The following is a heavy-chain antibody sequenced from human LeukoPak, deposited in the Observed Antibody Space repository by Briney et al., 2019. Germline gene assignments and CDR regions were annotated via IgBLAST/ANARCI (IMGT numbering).Heavy chain of an antibody. Sequence: ASVKVSCKAAGYSFTTFHINWVRQAPGQGPEWMGWVNPDTGNTGFAQKFQGRVTITQNSSVTTVYMELSSLTSEDTAVYYCARRGLVAGIYDLVCGFDLWGQGTMVTVSS. CDR2: VNPDTGNT. D-gene: IGHD3/OR15-3a*01. CDR3: ARRGLVAGIYDLVCGFDL. V-gene: IGHV1-8*03. CDR1: GYSFTTFH. J-gene: IGHJ3*01.